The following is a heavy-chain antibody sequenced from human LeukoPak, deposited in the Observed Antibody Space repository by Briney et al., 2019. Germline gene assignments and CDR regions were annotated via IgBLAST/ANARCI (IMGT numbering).Heavy chain of an antibody. D-gene: IGHD2-2*01. CDR1: GFTFSSYSMN. Sequence: GSLRLSCAASGFTFSSYSMNWVRQPPGKGLEWIGSIYYSGSTYYNPSLKSRVTISVDTSKNQFSLKLSSVTAADTAVYYCARQGGVVVPAANPFSDYWGQGTLVTVSS. CDR3: ARQGGVVVPAANPFSDY. J-gene: IGHJ4*02. V-gene: IGHV4-39*01. CDR2: IYYSGST.